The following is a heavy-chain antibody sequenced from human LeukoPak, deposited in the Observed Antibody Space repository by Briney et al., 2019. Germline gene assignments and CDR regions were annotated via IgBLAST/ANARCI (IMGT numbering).Heavy chain of an antibody. V-gene: IGHV3-30-3*01. CDR3: ARAKDGYNKDAFDY. J-gene: IGHJ4*02. CDR1: GFTFSSYA. Sequence: GGSLRLSCAASGFTFSSYAMSWVRQAPGKGLEWVAVISYDGSNKYYADSVKGRFTISRDNSKNTLYLQMNSLRAEDTAVYYCARAKDGYNKDAFDYWGQGTLVTVSS. D-gene: IGHD5-24*01. CDR2: ISYDGSNK.